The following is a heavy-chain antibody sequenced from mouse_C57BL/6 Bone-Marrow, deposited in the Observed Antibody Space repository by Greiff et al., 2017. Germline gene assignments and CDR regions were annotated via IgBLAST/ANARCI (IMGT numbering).Heavy chain of an antibody. Sequence: QVQLQQPGAELVKPGASVKLSCKASGYTFTSYWMQWVKQRPGQGLEWIGEIDPSDSYTNYNQKFKGKAPLTVDTSSSTAYMQLSSLTSEDSAVYYCARWRDGYSYWYFDVWGTGTTVTVSS. CDR3: ARWRDGYSYWYFDV. CDR1: GYTFTSYW. D-gene: IGHD2-3*01. J-gene: IGHJ1*03. CDR2: IDPSDSYT. V-gene: IGHV1-50*01.